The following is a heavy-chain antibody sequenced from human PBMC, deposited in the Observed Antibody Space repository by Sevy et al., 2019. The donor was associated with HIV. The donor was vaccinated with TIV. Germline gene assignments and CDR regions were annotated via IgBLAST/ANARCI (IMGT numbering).Heavy chain of an antibody. CDR3: AREASYYYDSSGYYPFDY. CDR2: ISYDGSNK. CDR1: GFTFSSYA. V-gene: IGHV3-30*04. Sequence: GGSLRLSCAASGFTFSSYAMHWVRQAPGKGLEWVAVISYDGSNKYYAHSVKGRFTISRDNSKNTLYLQMNSLRAEDTAVYYCAREASYYYDSSGYYPFDYWGQGTLVTVSS. J-gene: IGHJ4*02. D-gene: IGHD3-22*01.